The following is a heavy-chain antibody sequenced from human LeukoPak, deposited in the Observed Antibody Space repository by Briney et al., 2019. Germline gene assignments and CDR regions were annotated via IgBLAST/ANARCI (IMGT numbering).Heavy chain of an antibody. Sequence: SSVKVSCKTSGGTFSSYGIVWVRQAPGQGLEWLGRIMPVFNIAHYARKFQSRVSITADKSTTTAYMELTSLTSEDTAVYFCARDEGILGSHFWGQGTLVTVSS. CDR1: GGTFSSYG. CDR3: ARDEGILGSHF. D-gene: IGHD3-16*01. V-gene: IGHV1-69*04. J-gene: IGHJ4*02. CDR2: IMPVFNIA.